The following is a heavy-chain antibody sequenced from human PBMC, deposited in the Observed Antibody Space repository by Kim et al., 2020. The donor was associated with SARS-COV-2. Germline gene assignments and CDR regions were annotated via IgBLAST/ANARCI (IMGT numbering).Heavy chain of an antibody. D-gene: IGHD3-3*01. CDR2: IYYSGST. CDR1: GGSISSGDYY. V-gene: IGHV4-31*03. J-gene: IGHJ4*02. CDR3: ARTFGSVGLGNLIFDY. Sequence: SETLSLTCSVSGGSISSGDYYWSWIRQHPGKGLEWIGYIYYSGSTYYNPSLKSRLTISVDTSKNQFSLKLSSVTAADTALYYCARTFGSVGLGNLIFDYWGQGTVVTVSS.